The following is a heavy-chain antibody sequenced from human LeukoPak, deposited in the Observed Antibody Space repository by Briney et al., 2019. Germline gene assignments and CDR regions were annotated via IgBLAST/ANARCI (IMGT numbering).Heavy chain of an antibody. CDR2: IYYSGST. D-gene: IGHD4-11*01. J-gene: IGHJ6*02. CDR1: GDSITSYY. V-gene: IGHV4-59*01. CDR3: ARTYSNYENYYGMDV. Sequence: SETLSLTCTVSGDSITSYYWSWIRQPPGKGLEWMGYIYYSGSTNYNPSLKSRVTISVDTSKNQFSLKLSSVTAADTAVYYCARTYSNYENYYGMDVWGQGTTVTVSS.